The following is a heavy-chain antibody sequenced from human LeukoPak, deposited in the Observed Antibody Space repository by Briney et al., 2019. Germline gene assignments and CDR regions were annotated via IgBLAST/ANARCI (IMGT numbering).Heavy chain of an antibody. CDR2: FDPEDGET. Sequence: AXXKVSCKVSGYTLTELSMHWVRQAPGKGLEWMGGFDPEDGETIYAQKFRGRVTMTEDTSTDTAYMELSSLRSEDTAVYYCATSDGFGELRSWGQGTLVTVSS. D-gene: IGHD3-10*01. J-gene: IGHJ4*02. CDR1: GYTLTELS. V-gene: IGHV1-24*01. CDR3: ATSDGFGELRS.